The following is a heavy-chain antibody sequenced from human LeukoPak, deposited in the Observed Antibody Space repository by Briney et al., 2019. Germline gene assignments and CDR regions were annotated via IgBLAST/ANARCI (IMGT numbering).Heavy chain of an antibody. D-gene: IGHD4-17*01. V-gene: IGHV5-51*01. J-gene: IGHJ4*02. CDR2: IYPGDSDT. CDR3: ARHEGHDYGDYVDY. Sequence: GASLKISCKGSGSRFTSYWIGWVRQMPGKGLEWMGIIYPGDSDTRYGPSFQGQVTISADKSISTAYLQWSSLKASDTAMYYCARHEGHDYGDYVDYWGQGTLVTVSS. CDR1: GSRFTSYW.